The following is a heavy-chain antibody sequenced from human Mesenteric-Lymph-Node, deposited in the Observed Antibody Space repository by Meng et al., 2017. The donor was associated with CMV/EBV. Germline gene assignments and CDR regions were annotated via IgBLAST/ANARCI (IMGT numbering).Heavy chain of an antibody. Sequence: GGSLRLSCAASGFAFTDYWMHWVRQVPGKGLVWVCQINSDGTKIYYADSVKGRFTISRDNAKNMLYLQMNSLRAEDTAVYYCASPFEYSTSLKQFSWGQGTLVTVSS. CDR2: INSDGTKI. J-gene: IGHJ5*02. CDR1: GFAFTDYW. D-gene: IGHD2/OR15-2a*01. V-gene: IGHV3-74*01. CDR3: ASPFEYSTSLKQFS.